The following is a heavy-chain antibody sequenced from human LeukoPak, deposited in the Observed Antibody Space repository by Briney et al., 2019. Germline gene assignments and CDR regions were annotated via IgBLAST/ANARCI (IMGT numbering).Heavy chain of an antibody. D-gene: IGHD1-14*01. CDR3: AKEIVGGFNPGAY. J-gene: IGHJ4*02. CDR1: PDSTTSNF. V-gene: IGHV4-4*02. Sequence: RSETLSLTCTVSPDSTTSNFWSWVRQPPGKGLEWIGEIHRSGSTNYNPSLQSRVTISIDRSKNQIALELSSVTAADTAVYYCAKEIVGGFNPGAYRGQGTLVTVSS. CDR2: IHRSGST.